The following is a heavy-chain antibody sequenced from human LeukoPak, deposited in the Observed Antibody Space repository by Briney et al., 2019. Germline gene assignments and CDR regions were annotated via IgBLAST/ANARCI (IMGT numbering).Heavy chain of an antibody. CDR3: ARDIGPDDAFDI. CDR1: GFTFSSYS. V-gene: IGHV3-21*01. CDR2: ISSSSSYI. D-gene: IGHD3/OR15-3a*01. Sequence: GGSLRLSCAASGFTFSSYSMNWVRQAPGKGLEWVSSISSSSSYIYYADSVKGRFTISRDNAKNSLYLQMNSLRADDTAVYYCARDIGPDDAFDIWGQGTMVTVSS. J-gene: IGHJ3*02.